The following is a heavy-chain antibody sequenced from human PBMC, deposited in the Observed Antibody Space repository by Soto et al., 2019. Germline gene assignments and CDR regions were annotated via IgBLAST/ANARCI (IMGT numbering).Heavy chain of an antibody. D-gene: IGHD1-7*01. CDR3: AKENVSVRLVPGHGTTLAPYYYYYMDV. Sequence: GGSLRLSCAASGFTFSSYAMSWVRQAPGMGLEWGSAISGSGGSTYYADSVKGRFTISRDNSKNTLYLQMNSLRAEDTAVYYCAKENVSVRLVPGHGTTLAPYYYYYMDVWGKGTTVTVSS. CDR2: ISGSGGST. J-gene: IGHJ6*03. CDR1: GFTFSSYA. V-gene: IGHV3-23*01.